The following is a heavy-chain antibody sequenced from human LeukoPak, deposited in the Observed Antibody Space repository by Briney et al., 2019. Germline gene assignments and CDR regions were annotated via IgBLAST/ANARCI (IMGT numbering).Heavy chain of an antibody. Sequence: PGGSLRLSCAASGFTFSSYAMHWVRQAPGKGLEWVAVISYDGSNKYYADSVKGRFTISRDNARNSLYLQMNSLRAEDTAVYYCARDYGGKWLDYWGQGTLVTVSS. CDR3: ARDYGGKWLDY. J-gene: IGHJ4*02. D-gene: IGHD4-23*01. CDR1: GFTFSSYA. V-gene: IGHV3-30-3*01. CDR2: ISYDGSNK.